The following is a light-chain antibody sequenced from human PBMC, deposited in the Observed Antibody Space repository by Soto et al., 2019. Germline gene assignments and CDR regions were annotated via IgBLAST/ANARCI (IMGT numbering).Light chain of an antibody. CDR1: QSVCSRC. CDR3: QHYGTTPWT. CDR2: GAS. V-gene: IGKV3-20*01. J-gene: IGKJ1*01. Sequence: ETVLTQSPGTLSLSPGERGTLSCRASQSVCSRCFAWYQQKPGQSPRLLIYGASTRATCSPDRFSGSGSGTDFTLTISRLEPEDFAVYYCQHYGTTPWTFGQGTKVAIK.